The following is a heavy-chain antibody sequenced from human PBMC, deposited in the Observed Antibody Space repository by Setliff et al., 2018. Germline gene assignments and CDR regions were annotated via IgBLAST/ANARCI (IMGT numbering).Heavy chain of an antibody. CDR3: ARAPQYSNFWYALSWFDP. CDR1: GDSIPKNA. D-gene: IGHD3-3*01. Sequence: ASVKVSCKASGDSIPKNAISWVRQAPGQGLEWMGWISPYNGYIIYAHKFQGRVTMTTDTSTSTAYMELRSLRSDDTAVYYCARAPQYSNFWYALSWFDPWGQGTLVTVSS. V-gene: IGHV1-18*01. J-gene: IGHJ5*02. CDR2: ISPYNGYI.